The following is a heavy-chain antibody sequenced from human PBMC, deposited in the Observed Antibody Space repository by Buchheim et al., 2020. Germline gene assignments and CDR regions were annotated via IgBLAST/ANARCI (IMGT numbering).Heavy chain of an antibody. Sequence: QVQLVESGGGVVQPGRSLRLSCAASGFTFSSYGMHWVRQAPGKGLEWVAVISYDGSNKYYADSVKGRFTISRDNSKNTLYLQMNSLRAEDTAVYYCAKPTVGASYHYYGMDVWGQGTT. CDR2: ISYDGSNK. CDR1: GFTFSSYG. D-gene: IGHD1-26*01. CDR3: AKPTVGASYHYYGMDV. J-gene: IGHJ6*02. V-gene: IGHV3-30*18.